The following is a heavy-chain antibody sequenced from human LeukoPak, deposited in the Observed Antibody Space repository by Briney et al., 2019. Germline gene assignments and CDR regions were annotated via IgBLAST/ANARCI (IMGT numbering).Heavy chain of an antibody. V-gene: IGHV4-39*07. J-gene: IGHJ4*02. CDR1: GGSISSSSYY. CDR3: ARGPPEKVAGAYYFDY. Sequence: SETLSLTCTVSGGSISSSSYYWGWIRQPPGKGPEWIGNIYYSGSTYYNPSLESRVTMSLDTSKNQFSLKLSSVTAADTAVYYCARGPPEKVAGAYYFDYWGQGTLVTVSS. CDR2: IYYSGST. D-gene: IGHD5-12*01.